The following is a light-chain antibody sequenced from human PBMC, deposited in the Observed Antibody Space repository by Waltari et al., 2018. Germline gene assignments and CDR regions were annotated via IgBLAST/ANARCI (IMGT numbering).Light chain of an antibody. J-gene: IGKJ2*01. CDR2: WAS. CDR1: QRVFYSPNKNNY. V-gene: IGKV4-1*01. Sequence: DIVMTQSPDSLAVSLGERDTINCKSSQRVFYSPNKNNYIAWYQQKPGQPPKLLIYWASTRQSVVPGRISGSCSATDFTLTISSLQAEDVAVYFYQQYSGGYTFGQGTKLEIK. CDR3: QQYSGGYT.